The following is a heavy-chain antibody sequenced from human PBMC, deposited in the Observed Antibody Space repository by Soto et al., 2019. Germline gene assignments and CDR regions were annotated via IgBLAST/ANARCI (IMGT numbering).Heavy chain of an antibody. CDR2: ISAYNGNT. J-gene: IGHJ4*02. CDR3: ARGPPPPSYGDYGV. D-gene: IGHD4-17*01. V-gene: IGHV1-18*04. CDR1: GYTFTSYG. Sequence: ASVKVSCKASGYTFTSYGISWVRQAPGQGLEWMGWISAYNGNTNYAQKLQGRVTMTTDTSTSTAYMELRSLRSDDTAVYYCARGPPPPSYGDYGVWGQGTLVTVSS.